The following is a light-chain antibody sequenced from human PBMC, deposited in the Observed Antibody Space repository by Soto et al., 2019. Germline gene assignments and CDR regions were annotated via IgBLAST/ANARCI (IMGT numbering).Light chain of an antibody. Sequence: DIQMTQSPSSLSASVGDRVTITCRASQSISSYLNWYQQKPGKAPKLLIYAACTLQTGISSRFSGSGSGTDFTLTISSLQPADFATYYCQRSYTTPYLFGQGTKLEIK. CDR3: QRSYTTPYL. CDR1: QSISSY. CDR2: AAC. V-gene: IGKV1-39*01. J-gene: IGKJ2*01.